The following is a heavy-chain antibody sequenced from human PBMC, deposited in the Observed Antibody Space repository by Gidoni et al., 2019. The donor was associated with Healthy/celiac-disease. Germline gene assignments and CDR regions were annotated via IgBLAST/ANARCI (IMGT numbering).Heavy chain of an antibody. J-gene: IGHJ5*02. D-gene: IGHD2-15*01. CDR1: GSSFTSYW. V-gene: IGHV5-10-1*03. CDR3: ARRGGSTHWVGWFDP. Sequence: EVQLVQSGAEVKKPGESLRSSCKGSGSSFTSYWISWVRQMPGKGLEWMGRIDPSDSYTNYSPSFQGHVTISADKSISTAYLQWSSLKASDTAMYYCARRGGSTHWVGWFDPWGQGTLVTVSS. CDR2: IDPSDSYT.